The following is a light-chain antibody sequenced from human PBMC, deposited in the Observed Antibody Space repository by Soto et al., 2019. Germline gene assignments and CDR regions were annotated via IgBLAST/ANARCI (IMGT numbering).Light chain of an antibody. V-gene: IGKV1-39*01. J-gene: IGKJ1*01. CDR3: QHYNSYSEA. CDR2: AAS. Sequence: DIQMNQSPSSLSASVGDRVXXXXRASQSISSYLNWYQQKPGKAPKLLIYAASSXQSGVPSRFSGSGSGTDFTLTISSLQPEDFATYYCQHYNSYSEAFGQGTKV. CDR1: QSISSY.